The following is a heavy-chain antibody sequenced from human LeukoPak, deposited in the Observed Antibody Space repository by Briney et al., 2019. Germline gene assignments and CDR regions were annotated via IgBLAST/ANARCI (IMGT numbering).Heavy chain of an antibody. CDR3: TTGTWIQLWLADY. J-gene: IGHJ4*02. CDR2: INPSSDGGTT. CDR1: GFTFTKAW. Sequence: PGGSLRLSCAASGFTFTKAWMSWVRQAPGKGLECVGHINPSSDGGTTDYAAPVKGRFSISRDDSKNTLHLQMNRLKTEDTAVYYCTTGTWIQLWLADYWGQGTLVTVSS. V-gene: IGHV3-15*01. D-gene: IGHD5-18*01.